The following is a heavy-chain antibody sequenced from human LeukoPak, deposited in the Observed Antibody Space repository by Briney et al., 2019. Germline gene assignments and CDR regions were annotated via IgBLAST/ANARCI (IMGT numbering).Heavy chain of an antibody. CDR1: GFTFSSYW. J-gene: IGHJ5*02. Sequence: GGSLRLSCAASGFTFSSYWMSWVRQAPGKGLEWVANIKQDGSEKYYVDSVKGRFTISRDNAKNSLYLQMNSLRAEDTAVYYCARDDCSSISCYHNWFDPWGQGTLVIVSS. CDR3: ARDDCSSISCYHNWFDP. D-gene: IGHD2-2*01. V-gene: IGHV3-7*01. CDR2: IKQDGSEK.